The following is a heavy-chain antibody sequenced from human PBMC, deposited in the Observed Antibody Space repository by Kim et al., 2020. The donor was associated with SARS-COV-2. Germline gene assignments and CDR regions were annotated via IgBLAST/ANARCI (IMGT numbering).Heavy chain of an antibody. CDR2: IHYGGRT. J-gene: IGHJ6*01. CDR3: ARGVFGGGLNYNGMDV. CDR1: GGSISDDY. D-gene: IGHD2-15*01. Sequence: SQTLSLTCTASGGSISDDYWTWIRQPPGKGLEWIGFIHYGGRTDYKPSLKSRVTISLETSKNQFSLNLSSVTAADSAVYYCARGVFGGGLNYNGMDVWGQ. V-gene: IGHV4-59*01.